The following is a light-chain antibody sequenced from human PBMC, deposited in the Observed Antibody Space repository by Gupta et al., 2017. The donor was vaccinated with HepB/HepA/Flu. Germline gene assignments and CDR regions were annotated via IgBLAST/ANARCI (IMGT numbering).Light chain of an antibody. CDR3: QQYNNWPPIT. Sequence: EIVMTQSPATLSVSPGERGTLSCRASQSFSSNLAWYQQKPGQAPRLLIYGASTRATGIPARFSGSGAGTEXTLTISXRQSEDFAVYYCQQYNNWPPITFGXGTKVEIK. CDR1: QSFSSN. CDR2: GAS. J-gene: IGKJ4*01. V-gene: IGKV3-15*01.